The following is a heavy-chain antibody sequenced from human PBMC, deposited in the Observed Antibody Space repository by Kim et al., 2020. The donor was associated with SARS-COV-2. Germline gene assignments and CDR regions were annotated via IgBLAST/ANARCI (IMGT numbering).Heavy chain of an antibody. J-gene: IGHJ6*02. CDR2: INAGNGNT. V-gene: IGHV1-3*01. Sequence: ASVKVSCKASGYTFTSYAMHWVRQAPGQRLEWMGWINAGNGNTKYSQKFQGRVTITRDTSASTAYMELSSLRSEDTAVYYCASVFGVGFGEGRIYYYGMDVWGQGTTVTVSS. D-gene: IGHD3-10*01. CDR1: GYTFTSYA. CDR3: ASVFGVGFGEGRIYYYGMDV.